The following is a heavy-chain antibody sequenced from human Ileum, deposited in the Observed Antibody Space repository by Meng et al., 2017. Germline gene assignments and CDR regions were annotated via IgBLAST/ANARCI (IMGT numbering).Heavy chain of an antibody. CDR1: GYTFTNYS. CDR3: ARVLVPSSKTPIHY. Sequence: QVQLVRSGAEVKKPGASVKVSCTASGYTFTNYSMHWVRQAPGQGHEWMGMINPTGGATNYAQKFQSRITMNKNTTTSTVYMEMSSLRAEDTAKYYCARVLVPSSKTPIHYWGQGTLVTVSS. CDR2: INPTGGAT. J-gene: IGHJ4*02. D-gene: IGHD6-13*01. V-gene: IGHV1-46*01.